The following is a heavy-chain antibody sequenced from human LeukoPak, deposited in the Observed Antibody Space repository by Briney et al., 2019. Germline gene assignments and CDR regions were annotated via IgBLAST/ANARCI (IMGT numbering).Heavy chain of an antibody. CDR2: IYRSGST. V-gene: IGHV4-38-2*02. Sequence: SETLSLTCTVSGSSISSDYYWGWIRQPPGKGLEWIGSIYRSGSTYYNPSPKSRVTISVDTSKNQFSLKLKSVTAADTAVYSCAREPRYCTTTGCYPRWFDPWGQGTLVTVSS. D-gene: IGHD2-2*01. CDR3: AREPRYCTTTGCYPRWFDP. CDR1: GSSISSDYY. J-gene: IGHJ5*02.